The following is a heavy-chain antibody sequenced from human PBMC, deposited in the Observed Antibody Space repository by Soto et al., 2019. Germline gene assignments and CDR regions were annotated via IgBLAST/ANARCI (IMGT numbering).Heavy chain of an antibody. CDR3: ARVPDR. CDR1: GGSISSNDYY. V-gene: IGHV4-30-4*01. Sequence: NPSETLSLTCTVSGGSISSNDYYWSWIRQPPGKGLEWIGYIHYRGYTYYNPSLKSRVTISVDRSKNQFSLKLSSVTAADTAVYYCARVPDRWGQGTLVTVSS. CDR2: IHYRGYT. D-gene: IGHD2-2*01. J-gene: IGHJ5*02.